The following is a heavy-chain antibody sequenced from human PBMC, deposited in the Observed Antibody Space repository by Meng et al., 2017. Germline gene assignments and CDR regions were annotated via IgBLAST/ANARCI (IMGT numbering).Heavy chain of an antibody. Sequence: GESLKISCAASGFTFSSYAMHWVRQAPGKGLEWVAVISYDGSNKYYADSVKGRFTISRDNAKNSLYLQMNSLRAEDTAVYYCARDRGYSYGDRRADYWGQGTLVTVSS. CDR2: ISYDGSNK. CDR3: ARDRGYSYGDRRADY. CDR1: GFTFSSYA. D-gene: IGHD5-18*01. V-gene: IGHV3-30*07. J-gene: IGHJ4*02.